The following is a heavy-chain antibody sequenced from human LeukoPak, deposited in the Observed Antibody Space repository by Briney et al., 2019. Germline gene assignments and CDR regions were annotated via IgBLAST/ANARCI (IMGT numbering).Heavy chain of an antibody. CDR1: GGSISSSGYY. CDR3: ARGPYYFDS. CDR2: IYYSGGN. V-gene: IGHV4-39*07. J-gene: IGHJ4*02. Sequence: SETLSLTCTVSGGSISSSGYYWGWIRQPPGTGLEWIGSIYYSGGNYYNPSLNSRVTISVDTSKNQFSLRLSSVTAADTAVYYCARGPYYFDSWGPGTLVTVSS.